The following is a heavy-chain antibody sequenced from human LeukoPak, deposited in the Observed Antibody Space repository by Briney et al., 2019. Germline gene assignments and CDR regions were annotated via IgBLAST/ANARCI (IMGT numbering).Heavy chain of an antibody. CDR3: ALKAGTTAFDI. CDR1: GYTFTDYY. D-gene: IGHD6-13*01. V-gene: IGHV1-2*02. CDR2: INTNRGGT. J-gene: IGHJ3*02. Sequence: GASVKVSFKASGYTFTDYYIHWVRQAPGQGLEWMGWINTNRGGTNYAQKFQGRVTMTRDTSITTPYMELRRLRSDDTAIYYCALKAGTTAFDIWGQGTMVTVSS.